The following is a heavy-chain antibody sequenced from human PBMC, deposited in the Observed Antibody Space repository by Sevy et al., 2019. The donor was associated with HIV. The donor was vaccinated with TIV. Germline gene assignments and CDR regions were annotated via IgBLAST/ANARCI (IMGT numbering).Heavy chain of an antibody. CDR1: GFTFSRYD. Sequence: GGSLRLSCAPSGFTFSRYDMHWVRQATGKGLEWVSSIGTAGDTYYPGSVKGRFTISRENAKKSLYLQMNSLRAGDTAVYYCARGTRYSGSYYLGDDAFDIWGQGTMVTVSS. J-gene: IGHJ3*02. CDR3: ARGTRYSGSYYLGDDAFDI. D-gene: IGHD1-26*01. V-gene: IGHV3-13*01. CDR2: IGTAGDT.